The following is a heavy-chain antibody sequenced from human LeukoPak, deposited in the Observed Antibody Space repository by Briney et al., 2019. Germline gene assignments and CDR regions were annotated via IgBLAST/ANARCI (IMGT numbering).Heavy chain of an antibody. V-gene: IGHV1-18*01. CDR2: ISAYNGNT. J-gene: IGHJ4*02. CDR1: GYTFTSYG. CDR3: ARDDYYDSSGYYPFDY. Sequence: ASVKVSCKASGYTFTSYGISWVRQAPGQGLEWMGWISAYNGNTNYAQKLQGRVTMTTDKSTSTAYLELRSLRSDDTAVYYCARDDYYDSSGYYPFDYWGQGTLVTVSS. D-gene: IGHD3-22*01.